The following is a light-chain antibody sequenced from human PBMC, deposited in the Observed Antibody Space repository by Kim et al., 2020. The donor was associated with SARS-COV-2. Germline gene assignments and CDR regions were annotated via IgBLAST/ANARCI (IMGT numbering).Light chain of an antibody. Sequence: KVTMSCSGSDSNIGNNSVSWCQQLPGTAPKLLMYDNNKRPSGIPDRFAGSKAGTSATLGITGLQTGDEADYYCGTWDSSLSATVFGGGTQRTVL. J-gene: IGLJ2*01. CDR3: GTWDSSLSATV. CDR1: DSNIGNNS. CDR2: DNN. V-gene: IGLV1-51*01.